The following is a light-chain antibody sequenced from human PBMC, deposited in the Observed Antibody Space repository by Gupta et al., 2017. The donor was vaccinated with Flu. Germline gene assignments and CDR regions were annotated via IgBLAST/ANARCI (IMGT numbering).Light chain of an antibody. J-gene: IGKJ2*03. CDR3: QQYNNWPPMYS. V-gene: IGKV3-15*01. Sequence: EIVMTQSPATLSVSPGASAILSCRASPRVNSNLALYQQQPGQAPGLLIYGASTRAPGIPARFSGSGSGTEFTLTISSLQSEDFAVYYCQQYNNWPPMYSFGQGTKLEIK. CDR1: PRVNSN. CDR2: GAS.